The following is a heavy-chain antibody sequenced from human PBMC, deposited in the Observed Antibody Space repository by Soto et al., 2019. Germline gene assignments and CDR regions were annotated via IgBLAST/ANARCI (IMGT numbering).Heavy chain of an antibody. V-gene: IGHV3-66*01. Sequence: EVQLVESGGGLVQPRGSLRLSCAASGFNISSTYMNWVRQAPGKGLEWVSVIYSGGYTYYADSVKGRFTISRDNSKNTLYLQMSSLRAGDTALYYCAREEIASDGDYVTAFDIWGQGTMVSVSS. CDR2: IYSGGYT. J-gene: IGHJ3*02. D-gene: IGHD4-17*01. CDR1: GFNISSTY. CDR3: AREEIASDGDYVTAFDI.